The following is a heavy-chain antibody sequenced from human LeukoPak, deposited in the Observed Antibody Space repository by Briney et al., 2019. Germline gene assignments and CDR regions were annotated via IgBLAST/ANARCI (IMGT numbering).Heavy chain of an antibody. Sequence: SETLSLTCAVYGGSFSGYYWSWIRQPPGKGLEWIGEINHSGSTNYNPSLKSRVTISVDTSKNQFSLKLSSVTAADTAVYYCARTWMTTVTTFDYWGQGTLVTVSS. CDR2: INHSGST. CDR3: ARTWMTTVTTFDY. J-gene: IGHJ4*02. CDR1: GGSFSGYY. V-gene: IGHV4-34*01. D-gene: IGHD4-17*01.